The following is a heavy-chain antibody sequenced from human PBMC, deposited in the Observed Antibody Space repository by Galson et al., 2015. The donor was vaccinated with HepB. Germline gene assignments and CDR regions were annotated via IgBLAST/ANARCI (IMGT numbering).Heavy chain of an antibody. V-gene: IGHV4-59*08. J-gene: IGHJ2*01. D-gene: IGHD3-22*01. Sequence: ETLSLTCTVSGVSISNYYWSWIRQPPGKGLEWIGYIYYSGNTNYNPSLKSRVTISLDRSKNKFSLKLSSVTAADTAVYYCAGHGVNYYDSSGYYPGPYWYFDLWGRGTLVTVSS. CDR2: IYYSGNT. CDR3: AGHGVNYYDSSGYYPGPYWYFDL. CDR1: GVSISNYY.